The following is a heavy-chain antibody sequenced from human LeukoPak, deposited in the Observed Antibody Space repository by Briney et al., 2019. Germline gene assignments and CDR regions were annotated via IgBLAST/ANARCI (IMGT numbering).Heavy chain of an antibody. D-gene: IGHD5-24*01. Sequence: SQTLSLTCTVSGGSISSGSYYWSWIRQPAGKGLEWIGRIYTSGSTNYNPSLKSRVIISVDTSKNQFSLKLSSVTAADTAVYYCARSRDGYNFDYWGQGTLVTVSS. CDR3: ARSRDGYNFDY. J-gene: IGHJ4*02. CDR2: IYTSGST. V-gene: IGHV4-61*02. CDR1: GGSISSGSYY.